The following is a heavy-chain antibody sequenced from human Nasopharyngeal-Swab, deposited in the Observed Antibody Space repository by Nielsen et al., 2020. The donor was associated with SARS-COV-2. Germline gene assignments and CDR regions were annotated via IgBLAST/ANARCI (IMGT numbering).Heavy chain of an antibody. J-gene: IGHJ6*02. V-gene: IGHV3-30*03. D-gene: IGHD3-3*01. CDR1: GFSFRSYG. CDR3: ARGTIFGVVKRGPWDYYGMDV. CDR2: ISYDGSHK. Sequence: GESLKISCAASGFSFRSYGMHWVRQAPGKGLAWVAVISYDGSHKDYADSVKGRFTISRDNSKNTLYLQTNSLRADDTAVYYCARGTIFGVVKRGPWDYYGMDVWGQGTTVTVSS.